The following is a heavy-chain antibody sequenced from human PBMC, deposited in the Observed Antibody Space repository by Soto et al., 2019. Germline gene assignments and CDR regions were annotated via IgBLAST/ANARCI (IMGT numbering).Heavy chain of an antibody. CDR2: ISGSGGTT. Sequence: EVQLLESGGDLVQPGGSLRLSCAVSGFIFSSYAMTWVRQAPGRGLEWVSSISGSGGTTYYADSVRGRFTISRDNSMNTLTLQMNSLRAEDTAVYYCAKSRTTMSVDDAFDIWGQGTVVTVSS. CDR1: GFIFSSYA. D-gene: IGHD1-1*01. V-gene: IGHV3-23*01. J-gene: IGHJ3*02. CDR3: AKSRTTMSVDDAFDI.